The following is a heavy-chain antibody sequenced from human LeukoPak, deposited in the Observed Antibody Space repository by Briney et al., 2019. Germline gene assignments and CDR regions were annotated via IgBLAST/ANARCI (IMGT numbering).Heavy chain of an antibody. Sequence: GGSLRLSCAASGFTFSSYAIHWVRQAPGKGLEWVAVISYDGSNKYYADSVKGRFTISRDNSKNTLYLQMNSLRAEDTAVYYCARDAVFDYWGQGTLVTVSS. CDR1: GFTFSSYA. V-gene: IGHV3-30-3*01. J-gene: IGHJ4*02. CDR2: ISYDGSNK. CDR3: ARDAVFDY.